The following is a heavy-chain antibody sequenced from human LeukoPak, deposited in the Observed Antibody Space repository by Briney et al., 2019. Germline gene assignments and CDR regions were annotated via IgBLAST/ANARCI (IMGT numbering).Heavy chain of an antibody. V-gene: IGHV4-31*03. J-gene: IGHJ5*02. CDR1: GGSISSGGYY. CDR3: ARDNDVVVTGPRWFDP. CDR2: IYYSGST. Sequence: PSETLSLTCTVSGGSISSGGYYWSWIRQHPGKGLEWIGYIYYSGSTYYNPSLKSRVTISVDTSKNQFSLKLSSVTAADTAVYYCARDNDVVVTGPRWFDPWGQGTLVTASS. D-gene: IGHD2-21*02.